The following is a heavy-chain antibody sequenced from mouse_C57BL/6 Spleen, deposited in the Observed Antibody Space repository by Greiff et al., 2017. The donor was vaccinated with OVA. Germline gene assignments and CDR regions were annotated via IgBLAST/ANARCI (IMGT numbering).Heavy chain of an antibody. CDR3: ARRGSTGEAMDY. V-gene: IGHV1-80*01. CDR1: GYAFSSYW. D-gene: IGHD1-1*01. Sequence: VKLQASGAELVKPGASVKISCKASGYAFSSYWMNWVKQRPGKGLEWIGQIYPGDGDTNYNGKFKGKATLTADKSSSTAYMQLSSLTSEDSAVYFCARRGSTGEAMDYWGQGTSVTVSS. J-gene: IGHJ4*01. CDR2: IYPGDGDT.